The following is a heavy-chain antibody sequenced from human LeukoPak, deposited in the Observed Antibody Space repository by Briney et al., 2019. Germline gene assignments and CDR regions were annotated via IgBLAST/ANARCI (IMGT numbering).Heavy chain of an antibody. CDR2: INHSGST. V-gene: IGHV4-34*01. J-gene: IGHJ5*02. CDR3: ARGYCSSTSCYVFWFDP. CDR1: GGSFSGYY. Sequence: SETLSLTCAVYGGSFSGYYWSWIRQPPGKGLEWIGEINHSGSTNYNPSLKSRVTISVDTSKNQFSLKLSSVTAADTAVYYCARGYCSSTSCYVFWFDPWGQGTMVTVSS. D-gene: IGHD2-2*01.